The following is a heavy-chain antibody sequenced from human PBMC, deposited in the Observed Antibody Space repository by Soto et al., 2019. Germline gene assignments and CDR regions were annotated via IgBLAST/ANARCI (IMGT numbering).Heavy chain of an antibody. CDR1: GGSLSSHY. D-gene: IGHD3-10*01. Sequence: SETLSLTCPFSGGSLSSHYWSLLRPSPGKGLEWIGYIYNSGSTKYNPSLKSRVTISVDTSKNHCSLKVSPVTAADTAVYYCARGQSNYYGYYFDYWGQGTLVTVSS. CDR3: ARGQSNYYGYYFDY. CDR2: IYNSGST. V-gene: IGHV4-59*11. J-gene: IGHJ4*02.